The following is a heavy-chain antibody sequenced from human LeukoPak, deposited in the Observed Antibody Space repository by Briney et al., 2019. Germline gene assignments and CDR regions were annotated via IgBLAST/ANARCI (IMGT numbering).Heavy chain of an antibody. Sequence: SETLSLTCAVYGGSFSGYYWSWIRQPPGKGLEWIGEINHSGSTNYNPSLKSRVTISVDTSKNQFSLKLSSVTAADTAVYYCARHQRWGSAPFDYWGQGTLVTVSS. D-gene: IGHD2-21*01. CDR2: INHSGST. CDR3: ARHQRWGSAPFDY. V-gene: IGHV4-34*01. J-gene: IGHJ4*02. CDR1: GGSFSGYY.